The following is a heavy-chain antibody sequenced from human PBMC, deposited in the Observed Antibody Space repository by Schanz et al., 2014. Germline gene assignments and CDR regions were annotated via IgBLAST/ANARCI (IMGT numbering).Heavy chain of an antibody. CDR2: LNFDETYT. D-gene: IGHD5-18*01. Sequence: EMQLVESGGGLIQPGGSLRLSCVVSGFSVSNTYMHWVRQPPGKGLEWVSRLNFDETYTSYADSVKGRFTISRDNAKNTVYLQMTSLRVEDTAVYYCARGGADSAMAHEYWGRGTLVTVSS. CDR1: GFSVSNTY. J-gene: IGHJ4*02. V-gene: IGHV3-74*02. CDR3: ARGGADSAMAHEY.